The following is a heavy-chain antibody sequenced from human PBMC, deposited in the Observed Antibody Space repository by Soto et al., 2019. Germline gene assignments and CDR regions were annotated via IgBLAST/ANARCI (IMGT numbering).Heavy chain of an antibody. J-gene: IGHJ4*02. CDR3: PRHIGRTIFGAEYDY. Sequence: TLTLTGAVSGGSISRADYYWSLVLEPPGSFLGVIGYIFYTGPTYYNPSLKSRLTVSVDTSKNQFSLKLHSVTAADTALYYCPRHIGRTIFGAEYDYWGQGTLVTVSS. CDR2: IFYTGPT. CDR1: GGSISRADYY. V-gene: IGHV4-30-4*01. D-gene: IGHD3-3*01.